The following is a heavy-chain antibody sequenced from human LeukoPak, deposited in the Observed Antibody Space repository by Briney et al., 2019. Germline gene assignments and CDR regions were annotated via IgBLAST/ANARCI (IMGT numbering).Heavy chain of an antibody. CDR3: ARAPTVTTLDY. Sequence: TSETLSLTCTVSGGSISSYYWSWIRQPPGKGLEWIGYIYYSGSTNYNPSLKSRVTISVDTSKNQFSLKLSSVTAADTAVYYCARAPTVTTLDYWGQGTLVTVSS. D-gene: IGHD4-17*01. V-gene: IGHV4-59*01. CDR2: IYYSGST. J-gene: IGHJ4*02. CDR1: GGSISSYY.